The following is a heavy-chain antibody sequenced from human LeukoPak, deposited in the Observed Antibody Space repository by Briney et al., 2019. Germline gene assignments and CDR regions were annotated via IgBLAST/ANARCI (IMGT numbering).Heavy chain of an antibody. J-gene: IGHJ4*02. Sequence: SETLSLTCTVSGGSISGYYWSWIRQPAGKGLEWIGRIYTSGSTNYNPSLKSRVTMSVDTSKNQFSLKVTSVTASDTAVYYCARLSDGWGAGFGYWGQGTLVTVSS. D-gene: IGHD7-27*01. CDR1: GGSISGYY. CDR2: IYTSGST. CDR3: ARLSDGWGAGFGY. V-gene: IGHV4-4*07.